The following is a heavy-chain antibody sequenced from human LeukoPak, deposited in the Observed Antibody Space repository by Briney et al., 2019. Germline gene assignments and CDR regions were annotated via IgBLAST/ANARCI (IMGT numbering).Heavy chain of an antibody. CDR3: ARGPATDEYYFDY. V-gene: IGHV4-30-2*01. CDR2: IYHSGST. Sequence: SQTLSLTCTVSGGSISSGGYTWNWIRRPPGKGLEWIGYIYHSGSTYYNPSLKSRVTISVDTSKNQFSLKLSSVTAADTAVYYCARGPATDEYYFDYWGQGTLVTVSS. D-gene: IGHD5-24*01. J-gene: IGHJ4*02. CDR1: GGSISSGGYT.